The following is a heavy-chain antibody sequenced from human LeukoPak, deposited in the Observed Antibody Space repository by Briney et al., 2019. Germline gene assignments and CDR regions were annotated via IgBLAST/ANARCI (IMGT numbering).Heavy chain of an antibody. D-gene: IGHD2-8*02. J-gene: IGHJ4*02. Sequence: TGGSLRLSCAASEFSFSSYWMSWVRQAPGKGLEWVANIKQDGSEKSYVDSVKGRLTISRDNAKNALYLQMNSLRAEDTAVYYCARVLRGGFDYWGQGTLVTVSS. CDR2: IKQDGSEK. V-gene: IGHV3-7*01. CDR3: ARVLRGGFDY. CDR1: EFSFSSYW.